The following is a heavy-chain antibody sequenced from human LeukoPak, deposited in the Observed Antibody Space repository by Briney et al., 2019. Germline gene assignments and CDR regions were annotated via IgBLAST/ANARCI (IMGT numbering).Heavy chain of an antibody. CDR1: GYTFTSYD. Sequence: ASVKVSCKASGYTFTSYDINWVRQATGQGLEWMGWMNPNSGNTGYAQKFQGRVTMTRNTSISTAYMELSSLRSEDTAVYYWARGSYGSGRHSRRLDSWGQGTLVTVSS. V-gene: IGHV1-8*01. CDR3: ARGSYGSGRHSRRLDS. CDR2: MNPNSGNT. J-gene: IGHJ5*01. D-gene: IGHD3-10*01.